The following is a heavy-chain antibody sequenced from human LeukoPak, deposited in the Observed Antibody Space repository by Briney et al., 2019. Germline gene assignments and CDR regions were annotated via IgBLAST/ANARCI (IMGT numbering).Heavy chain of an antibody. Sequence: SEPVSLACTVSGGSISSYYWSWIRQPPGKGLEWIGYIYYSGSTNYNPSLKSRVTISVDTSKNQFSLKLSSVTAADTAVYYCARHGRYFDWSSEYYFDYWGQGTLVTVSS. CDR2: IYYSGST. J-gene: IGHJ4*02. D-gene: IGHD3-9*01. CDR3: ARHGRYFDWSSEYYFDY. V-gene: IGHV4-59*08. CDR1: GGSISSYY.